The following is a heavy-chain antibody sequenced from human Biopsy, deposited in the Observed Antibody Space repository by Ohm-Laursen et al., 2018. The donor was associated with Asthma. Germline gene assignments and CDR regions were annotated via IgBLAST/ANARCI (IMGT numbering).Heavy chain of an antibody. D-gene: IGHD3-16*01. J-gene: IGHJ6*02. V-gene: IGHV1-69*13. CDR1: GGTFRTYA. Sequence: SVKVSCKASGGTFRTYAFNWVRQAPGQGLEWMGGIIPMYGVPKVALKFQGRVTITADESTSTAYMEMSSLRSEDTAVYYCARVDAIMISGDFYFYSGFDLWGQGTTVRVSS. CDR3: ARVDAIMISGDFYFYSGFDL. CDR2: IIPMYGVP.